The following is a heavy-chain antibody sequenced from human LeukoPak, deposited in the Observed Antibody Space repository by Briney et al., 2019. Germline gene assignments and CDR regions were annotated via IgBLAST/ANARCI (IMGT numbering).Heavy chain of an antibody. J-gene: IGHJ4*02. Sequence: PGGSLRLSCAASGFTFSSYAMSWVRQAPGKGLEWVSAISGSGGSTYYADSVKGRFTISRDNSKITLYLQMNSLRAEDTAVYYCAKHCSGGSCFFDYWGQGTLVTVSS. CDR1: GFTFSSYA. D-gene: IGHD2-15*01. V-gene: IGHV3-23*01. CDR2: ISGSGGST. CDR3: AKHCSGGSCFFDY.